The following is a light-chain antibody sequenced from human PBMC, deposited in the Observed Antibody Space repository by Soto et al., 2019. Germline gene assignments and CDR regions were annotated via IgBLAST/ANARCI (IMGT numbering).Light chain of an antibody. J-gene: IGKJ5*01. CDR1: QAIRTD. V-gene: IGKV1-6*01. CDR3: QQSYKMPS. Sequence: AIQVTQSPSSLSASVGDRVTITCRASQAIRTDLGWYQQKPGKGPTLLIHATSNLQIGVPSRFSGSGSGTEFTLTISSLEPEDFGTYYCQQSYKMPSFGQGTRLEIK. CDR2: ATS.